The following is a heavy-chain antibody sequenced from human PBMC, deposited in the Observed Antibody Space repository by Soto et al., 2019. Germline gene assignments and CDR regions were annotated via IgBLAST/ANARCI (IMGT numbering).Heavy chain of an antibody. V-gene: IGHV3-23*01. J-gene: IGHJ4*02. CDR3: AKVRQAVGNDY. CDR2: ISGSGGST. Sequence: GGSLRLSCAASGFIFSSYAMSWVRQAPGKGLEWVSVISGSGGSTYYADSVKGRFTMSRDNSKNTLYLQMNSLRAEDTAVYYCAKVRQAVGNDYWGQGTLVTVSS. CDR1: GFIFSSYA. D-gene: IGHD6-13*01.